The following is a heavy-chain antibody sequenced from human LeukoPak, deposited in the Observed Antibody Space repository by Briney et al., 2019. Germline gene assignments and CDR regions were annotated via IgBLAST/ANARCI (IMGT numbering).Heavy chain of an antibody. D-gene: IGHD2-15*01. Sequence: PGGSLRLSCAASGFTFSSFAMSWVRQAPGKGLEWVSTISDSGDSTYYADSVRGRFTISRDNSKATLYVQMNSLRAEDAAVYYCAKSHSVVRRGYFDYWAKGTLVTVSS. J-gene: IGHJ4*02. CDR1: GFTFSSFA. V-gene: IGHV3-23*01. CDR2: ISDSGDST. CDR3: AKSHSVVRRGYFDY.